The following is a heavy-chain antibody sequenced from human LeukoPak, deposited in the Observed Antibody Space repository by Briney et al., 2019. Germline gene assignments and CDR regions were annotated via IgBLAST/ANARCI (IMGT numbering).Heavy chain of an antibody. V-gene: IGHV4-39*07. CDR2: IYYSGST. J-gene: IGHJ4*02. Sequence: KPSETLSLTCTVSGGSISSYYWGWIRQPPGKGLEWIGSIYYSGSTYYNPSLKSRVTISVDTSKNQFSLKLSSVTAADTAVYYCARSIAVAGGMGGYYFDYWGQGTLVTVSS. CDR1: GGSISSYY. D-gene: IGHD6-19*01. CDR3: ARSIAVAGGMGGYYFDY.